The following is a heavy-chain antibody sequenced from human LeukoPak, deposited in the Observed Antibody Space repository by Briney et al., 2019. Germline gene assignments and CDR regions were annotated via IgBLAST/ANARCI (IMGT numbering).Heavy chain of an antibody. Sequence: SFVAYYWSWIRQPPGKGLEWIGEINHSGSTNYNPSLKSRVTISVDTSKNQFSLKLSSVTAADTAVYYCARTRPRTDYYDSSGYYNYWGQGTLVTVSS. CDR3: ARTRPRTDYYDSSGYYNY. J-gene: IGHJ4*02. CDR2: INHSGST. CDR1: SFVAYY. V-gene: IGHV4-34*01. D-gene: IGHD3-22*01.